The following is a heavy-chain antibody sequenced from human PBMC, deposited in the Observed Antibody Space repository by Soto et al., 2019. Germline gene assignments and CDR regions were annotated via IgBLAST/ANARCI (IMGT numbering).Heavy chain of an antibody. J-gene: IGHJ4*02. CDR3: ARGPHVVVTARAFDY. D-gene: IGHD2-21*02. CDR1: GGSSSSGDYY. V-gene: IGHV4-30-4*01. Sequence: QVQLQESGPGLVKPSQTLSLTCTVSGGSSSSGDYYWSWIRQPPEKGLEWIGYIYYSGSTYYNPSLKSRVTISVDTSKNQFSLKLSSVTAADTAVYYCARGPHVVVTARAFDYWGQGTLVTVSS. CDR2: IYYSGST.